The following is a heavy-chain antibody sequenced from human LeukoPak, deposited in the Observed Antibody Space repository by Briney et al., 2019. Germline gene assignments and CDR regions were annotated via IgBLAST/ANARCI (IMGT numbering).Heavy chain of an antibody. CDR2: ISSSGSTI. Sequence: PGGSLRLSCADSGFSFRNYNMKWVRQAPGKGLEWVSYISSSGSTIYYADSLKGRFTISRDNAKNSLYLQMNSLRAEDTAVYYCARAHYYDSSGLDFWGQGTLVTVSS. CDR3: ARAHYYDSSGLDF. J-gene: IGHJ4*02. CDR1: GFSFRNYN. D-gene: IGHD3-22*01. V-gene: IGHV3-48*04.